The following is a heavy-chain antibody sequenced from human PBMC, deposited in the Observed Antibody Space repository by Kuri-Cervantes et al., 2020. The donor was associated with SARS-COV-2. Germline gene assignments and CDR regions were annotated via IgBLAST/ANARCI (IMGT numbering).Heavy chain of an antibody. Sequence: SETLSLTCTVSGGSISSSSYYWGWIRQPPGKGLEWIGSIYYSGSTYYNPSLKSRVTISVDTSKNQFSLKLSSVTAADTAVYYCARQVISMITIFVVVITNNWFDPWGQGTMVTVSS. CDR1: GGSISSSSYY. V-gene: IGHV4-39*01. CDR3: ARQVISMITIFVVVITNNWFDP. CDR2: IYYSGST. J-gene: IGHJ5*02. D-gene: IGHD3-3*01.